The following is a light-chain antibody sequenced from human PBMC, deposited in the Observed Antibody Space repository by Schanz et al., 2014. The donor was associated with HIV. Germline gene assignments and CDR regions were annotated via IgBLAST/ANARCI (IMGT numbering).Light chain of an antibody. J-gene: IGKJ2*01. CDR3: QQYSSSSYT. Sequence: EIVLTQTPVTLSLSPGERATLSCRASQSVSSYLAWYQQKPGQAPRLLIYGASNRATGIPDKFSGSGSGTDFTLTISRLEPEDFAVYYCQQYSSSSYTFGHGTKLEMK. CDR2: GAS. CDR1: QSVSSY. V-gene: IGKV3-20*01.